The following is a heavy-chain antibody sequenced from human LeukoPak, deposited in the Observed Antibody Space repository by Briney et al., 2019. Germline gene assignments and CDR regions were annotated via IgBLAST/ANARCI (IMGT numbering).Heavy chain of an antibody. CDR3: ARIRYGGYHFEY. CDR1: GFTFSNYG. V-gene: IGHV3-48*02. J-gene: IGHJ4*02. CDR2: ISSSSSTI. Sequence: GGSLRLSCAASGFTFSNYGTNWVRQAPGKGLEWISYISSSSSTIYYAASVKGRFTVSRDNAKNSLYLQMNSLRDEDAAVYYCARIRYGGYHFEYWGQGTLVTVSS. D-gene: IGHD6-25*01.